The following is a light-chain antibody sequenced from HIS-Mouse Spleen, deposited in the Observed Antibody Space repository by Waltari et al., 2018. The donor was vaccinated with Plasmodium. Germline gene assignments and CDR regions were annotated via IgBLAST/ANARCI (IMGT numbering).Light chain of an antibody. J-gene: IGLJ2*01. Sequence: QSALTQPRPVSGSPGQSATISCPGTSSDVGGYHSVSWYQQHPGKAPKLMIYDVSKRPSGVPDRFSGSKSGNTASLTISGLQAEDEADYYCCSYAGSYTLVFGGGTKLTVL. CDR1: SSDVGGYHS. CDR3: CSYAGSYTLV. CDR2: DVS. V-gene: IGLV2-11*01.